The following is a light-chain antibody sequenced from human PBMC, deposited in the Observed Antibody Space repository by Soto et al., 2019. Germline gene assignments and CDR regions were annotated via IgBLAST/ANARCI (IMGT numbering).Light chain of an antibody. CDR2: DVS. V-gene: IGLV2-14*01. CDR3: SSYTSSLYV. CDR1: RSDVGGYNY. Sequence: QSVLTQPASVSGSPGQSITISGTGTRSDVGGYNYVSWYQQHPGKAPKLMIYDVSNRPSGVSNRFSGSKSGNTASLTISGLQAEDEADYYCSSYTSSLYVFGTGTKATVL. J-gene: IGLJ1*01.